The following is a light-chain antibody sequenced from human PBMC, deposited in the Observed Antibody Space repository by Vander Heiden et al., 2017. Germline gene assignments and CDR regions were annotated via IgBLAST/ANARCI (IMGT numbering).Light chain of an antibody. Sequence: DIQMTQSPSSLSASVGDRVTITCRASQSISSYLNWYQQKPGKAPKPLIYAAASLQSGVPSRVSGSGSGTEFTLTISSLQPEDVATDDCQQSYSTPPTFTFGPGTKVEIK. CDR2: AAA. J-gene: IGKJ3*01. CDR3: QQSYSTPPTFT. CDR1: QSISSY. V-gene: IGKV1-39*01.